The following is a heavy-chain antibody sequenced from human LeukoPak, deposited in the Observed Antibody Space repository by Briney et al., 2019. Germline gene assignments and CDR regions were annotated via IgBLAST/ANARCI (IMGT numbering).Heavy chain of an antibody. D-gene: IGHD5-24*01. J-gene: IGHJ6*03. CDR3: AKVRDGYNWRSYYYYMDV. CDR1: GFSFNSYG. V-gene: IGHV3-23*01. Sequence: PGGTLRLSCLASGFSFNSYGMGWVRQAPGKGLEWVSSITETGGDTYLADSVKGRFTISRDNSKNTLYLQMNSLRVEDTAVYYCAKVRDGYNWRSYYYYMDVWGKGTTVTVSS. CDR2: ITETGGDT.